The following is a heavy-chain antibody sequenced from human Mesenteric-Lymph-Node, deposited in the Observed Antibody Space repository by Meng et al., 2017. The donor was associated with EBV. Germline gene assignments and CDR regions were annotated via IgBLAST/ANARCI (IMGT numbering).Heavy chain of an antibody. Sequence: VPLQQGGGGLLNAAEPLSPPCAFYVGSFSGYYWSGSREPPGKGLEWIGEINHSGSTNYNPSLKSRVIISVDTSKNQFSLKLSSVTAADTAVYYCASALPGLPHDSWGQGTLVTVSS. D-gene: IGHD5-12*01. V-gene: IGHV4-34*02. CDR3: ASALPGLPHDS. CDR1: VGSFSGYY. CDR2: INHSGST. J-gene: IGHJ4*02.